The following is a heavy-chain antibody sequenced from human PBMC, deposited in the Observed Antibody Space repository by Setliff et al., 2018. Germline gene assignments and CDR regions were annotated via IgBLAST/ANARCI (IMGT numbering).Heavy chain of an antibody. CDR2: RHDNGER. J-gene: IGHJ4*02. Sequence: SETLSLTCTVSPGSISRHYWSWFRQAPGKGLEWIGYRHDNGERDYNPSLGSRVTISVDTSKNQFSLKLSSVTAADTAIYYCARGGTYRYFDYWGQGTLVTVSS. V-gene: IGHV4-59*11. CDR1: PGSISRHY. CDR3: ARGGTYRYFDY.